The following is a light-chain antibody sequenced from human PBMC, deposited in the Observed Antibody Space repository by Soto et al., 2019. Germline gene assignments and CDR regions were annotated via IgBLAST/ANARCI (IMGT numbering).Light chain of an antibody. CDR2: GSS. CDR3: QQYGSSPPYT. J-gene: IGKJ2*01. CDR1: QSVSNNY. V-gene: IGKV3-20*01. Sequence: EVVLTQSPGTLSLSPGERATLSCRASQSVSNNYLAWYQQKPGQSPTLLIFGSSDRATGIPDRFSGSGSGTDFTLTISSLEPEDFAVYYCQQYGSSPPYTFGQGTKLDIK.